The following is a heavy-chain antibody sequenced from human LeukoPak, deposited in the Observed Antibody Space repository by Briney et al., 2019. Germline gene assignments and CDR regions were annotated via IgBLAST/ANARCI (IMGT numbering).Heavy chain of an antibody. CDR3: ARDYGDSGLGWFDP. Sequence: SQTLSLTCTVSGGSISSGGYYWTGTRQHPGRGLEWIGYIYYSGSTYYNPSLKSRVTISVDTSKNQFSLKLSSVTAADTAVYYCARDYGDSGLGWFDPWGQGTLVTVSS. J-gene: IGHJ5*02. CDR2: IYYSGST. D-gene: IGHD4-17*01. V-gene: IGHV4-31*03. CDR1: GGSISSGGYY.